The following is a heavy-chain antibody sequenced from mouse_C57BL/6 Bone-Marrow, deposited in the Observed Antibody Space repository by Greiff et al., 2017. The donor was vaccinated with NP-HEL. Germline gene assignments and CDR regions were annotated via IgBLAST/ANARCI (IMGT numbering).Heavy chain of an antibody. CDR1: GYSFTGYY. Sequence: EVQLHQSGPELVKPGASVKISCKASGYSFTGYYMNWVKQSPEKSLEWIGEINPSTGGTTYNQKFKAKATLPVDKSSSTAYMQLNSLTSDDSAVYYCARRTYYSITGYAMDYWGQVTSVTVSS. CDR2: INPSTGGT. V-gene: IGHV1-42*01. D-gene: IGHD2-5*01. J-gene: IGHJ4*01. CDR3: ARRTYYSITGYAMDY.